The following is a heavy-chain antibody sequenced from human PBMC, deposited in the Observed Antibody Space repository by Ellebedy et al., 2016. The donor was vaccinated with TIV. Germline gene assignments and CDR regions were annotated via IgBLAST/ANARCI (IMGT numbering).Heavy chain of an antibody. D-gene: IGHD4-17*01. J-gene: IGHJ4*02. CDR2: ISSSSSYT. V-gene: IGHV3-11*06. CDR3: AAYGYYHY. CDR1: GFTFSDYY. Sequence: PGGSLRLSCAASGFTFSDYYMSWIRQAPGKGLEWVSYISSSSSYTNYADSVRGRFTISRDDAKNSLYLQMNSLRDEDTAVYYCAAYGYYHYWGQGTLVTVSS.